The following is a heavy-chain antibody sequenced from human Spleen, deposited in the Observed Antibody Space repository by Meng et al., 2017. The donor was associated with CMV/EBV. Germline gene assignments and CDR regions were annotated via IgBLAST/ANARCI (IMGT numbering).Heavy chain of an antibody. CDR2: ISYDGSNK. D-gene: IGHD2-2*03. J-gene: IGHJ4*02. CDR3: APKVDIVVVPEGFDY. Sequence: GESLKISCAASGFTFLIYDMHWVRQAPGKGLEWVAVISYDGSNKYYADSVKGRFTISRDNSKNTLYLQMNSLRAEDTAVYYCAPKVDIVVVPEGFDYWGQGTLVTVSS. CDR1: GFTFLIYD. V-gene: IGHV3-30*03.